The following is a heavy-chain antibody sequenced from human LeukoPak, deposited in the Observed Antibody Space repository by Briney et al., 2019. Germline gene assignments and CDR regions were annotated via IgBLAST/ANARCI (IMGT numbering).Heavy chain of an antibody. CDR1: GYTFTSYY. CDR3: ARVKPNYYDSSAYGTFDI. V-gene: IGHV1-46*01. CDR2: INPSGGGT. J-gene: IGHJ3*02. D-gene: IGHD3-22*01. Sequence: ASVKVSCKASGYTFTSYYIHWVRQAPGQGLEWMGVINPSGGGTSYAQKFQGRVTMTRDTSTSTVYMELSSLRSEDTAVYYCARVKPNYYDSSAYGTFDIWGQGTMVTVSS.